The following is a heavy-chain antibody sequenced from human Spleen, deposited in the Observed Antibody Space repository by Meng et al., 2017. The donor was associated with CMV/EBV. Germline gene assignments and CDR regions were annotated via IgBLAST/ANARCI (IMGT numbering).Heavy chain of an antibody. CDR2: ISGSGGST. Sequence: GGSLRLSCAASGFTFSSYAMSWVRQAPGKGLEWVSAISGSGGSTYYADSVKGRFTISRDNAKNSLYLQMNSLRAEDTAVYYCASWTSSTSPRNYWGQGTLVTVSS. J-gene: IGHJ4*02. D-gene: IGHD2-2*01. V-gene: IGHV3-23*01. CDR3: ASWTSSTSPRNY. CDR1: GFTFSSYA.